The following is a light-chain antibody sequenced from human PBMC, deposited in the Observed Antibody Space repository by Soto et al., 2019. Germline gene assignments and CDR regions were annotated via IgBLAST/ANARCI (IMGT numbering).Light chain of an antibody. CDR2: LNSDGSH. CDR3: QTWGAGIVV. CDR1: SGHSSYA. J-gene: IGLJ2*01. V-gene: IGLV4-69*01. Sequence: QPVLTQSPSAYASLGASVKLTCTLSSGHSSYAIAWHQQQPEKGPRYLMKLNSDGSHSKGDGIPDRFSGSSSGAERYLTSSSLQSEDEADYYCQTWGAGIVVFGGGTKVTVL.